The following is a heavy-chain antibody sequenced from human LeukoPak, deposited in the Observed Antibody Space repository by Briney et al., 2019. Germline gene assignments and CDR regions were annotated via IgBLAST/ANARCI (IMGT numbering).Heavy chain of an antibody. D-gene: IGHD2-2*01. J-gene: IGHJ5*02. Sequence: SETLSLTCAVYGGSFSGYYWSWIRQPPGKGLEWIGEINHSGSTNYNPSLKRRVAISVDTSKNQFSLKLSSVTAADTAVYYCAREDSNCSSTNCRNWFDPWGQGTLVTVSS. CDR2: INHSGST. CDR1: GGSFSGYY. CDR3: AREDSNCSSTNCRNWFDP. V-gene: IGHV4-34*01.